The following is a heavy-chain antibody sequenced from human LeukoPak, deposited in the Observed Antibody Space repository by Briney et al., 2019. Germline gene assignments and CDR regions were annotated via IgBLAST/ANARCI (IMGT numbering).Heavy chain of an antibody. CDR3: AREVGSGSYYFDY. CDR1: GFTVSSNY. Sequence: PGGSLRLSCAASGFTVSSNYMSWVRQAPGKGLEWVSVIYTGGSTYYADSVKGRFTISRDNSKNTLYLQMNSLRAEDTAVYYCAREVGSGSYYFDYWGQGTLATVSS. J-gene: IGHJ4*02. CDR2: IYTGGST. D-gene: IGHD1-26*01. V-gene: IGHV3-66*01.